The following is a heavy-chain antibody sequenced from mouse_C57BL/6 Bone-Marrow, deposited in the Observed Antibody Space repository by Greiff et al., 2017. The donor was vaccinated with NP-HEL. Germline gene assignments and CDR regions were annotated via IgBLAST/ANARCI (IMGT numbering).Heavy chain of an antibody. CDR3: ARGTTVVAKDY. J-gene: IGHJ2*01. CDR2: IYPGSGST. V-gene: IGHV1-55*01. D-gene: IGHD1-1*01. Sequence: QVQLKQPGAELVRPGSSVKLSCKASGYTFTSYWMDWVKQRPGQGLEWIGDIYPGSGSTNYNEKFKSKATLTVDTSSSTAYMQLSSLTSEDSAVYYCARGTTVVAKDYWGQGTTLTVSS. CDR1: GYTFTSYW.